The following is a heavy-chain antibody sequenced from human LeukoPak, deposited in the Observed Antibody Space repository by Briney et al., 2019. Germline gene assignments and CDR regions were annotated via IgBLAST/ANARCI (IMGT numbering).Heavy chain of an antibody. D-gene: IGHD5-18*01. V-gene: IGHV2-5*01. Sequence: SGPTLVKPTQTLTLTCTFSGFSLSTRGVGVGWIRQPPGKALEWLSLIYWNDDKRYSPSLKSRLTITKDTSKNQVVLTMTNMDPVDTATYYCAHRPLHVDTAMWPETYYYYGMDVWGQGTTVTVSS. J-gene: IGHJ6*02. CDR1: GFSLSTRGVG. CDR2: IYWNDDK. CDR3: AHRPLHVDTAMWPETYYYYGMDV.